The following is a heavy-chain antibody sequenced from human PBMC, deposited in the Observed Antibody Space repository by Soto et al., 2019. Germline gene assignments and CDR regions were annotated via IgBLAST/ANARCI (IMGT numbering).Heavy chain of an antibody. V-gene: IGHV4-30-2*01. D-gene: IGHD4-4*01. J-gene: IGHJ4*02. Sequence: SETLSLTCAVSGGSISSGGYSWSWIRQPPGKGLEWIGYIYHSGSTYYNPSLKSRVTISVDRSKNQFSLKLSSVTAADTAVYYCARDGGGLDYRILHWGQGTLVTVSS. CDR3: ARDGGGLDYRILH. CDR2: IYHSGST. CDR1: GGSISSGGYS.